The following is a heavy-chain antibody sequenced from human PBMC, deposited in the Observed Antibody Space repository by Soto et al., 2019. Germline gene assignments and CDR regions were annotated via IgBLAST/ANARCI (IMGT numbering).Heavy chain of an antibody. CDR2: IYHSGST. V-gene: IGHV4-61*01. CDR3: AREVYSSSSSWFDP. J-gene: IGHJ5*02. CDR1: GGSVSSGSYY. Sequence: PSETVSLTXTVSGGSVSSGSYYWSWIRQPPGKGLEWIGYIYHSGSTYYNPSLKSRVTISVDRSKNQFSLKLSSVTAADTAVYYCAREVYSSSSSWFDPWGQGTLVTVPQ. D-gene: IGHD6-6*01.